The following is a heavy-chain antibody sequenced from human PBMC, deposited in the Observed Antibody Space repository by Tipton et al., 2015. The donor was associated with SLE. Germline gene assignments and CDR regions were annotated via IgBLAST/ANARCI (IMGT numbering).Heavy chain of an antibody. CDR2: INAGNGNR. D-gene: IGHD3-22*01. V-gene: IGHV1-3*03. Sequence: QSGAEVKKPGASVTLSCKASAYSFTTYSIHWVRQAPGQRLEWLGWINAGNGNRKYSQDVQGRITITRDTSASTAYMDLSSLRSEDMAMYYCARVGSDTSGSNALDIWGQGTMVTVSS. J-gene: IGHJ3*02. CDR3: ARVGSDTSGSNALDI. CDR1: AYSFTTYS.